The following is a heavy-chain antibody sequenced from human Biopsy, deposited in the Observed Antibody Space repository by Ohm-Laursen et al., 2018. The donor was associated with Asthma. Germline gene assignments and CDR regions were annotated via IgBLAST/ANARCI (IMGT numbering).Heavy chain of an antibody. J-gene: IGHJ6*02. Sequence: SVKVSCQTSGYTFNSAGITWVRQAPGQGLEWMGWISVYNGNTKVAQKLQDRVTMITDTFTSTAYMELRSLRSDDTAVYFCARAVDYSHYYGIDVWGQGTTVTVS. CDR3: ARAVDYSHYYGIDV. D-gene: IGHD3-10*01. V-gene: IGHV1-18*01. CDR2: ISVYNGNT. CDR1: GYTFNSAG.